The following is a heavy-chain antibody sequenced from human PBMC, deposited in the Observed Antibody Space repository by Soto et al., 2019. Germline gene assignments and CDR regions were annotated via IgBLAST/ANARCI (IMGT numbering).Heavy chain of an antibody. CDR3: ARDHLDYGDLKPHYYGMDV. CDR1: GGSISSYY. Sequence: SETLSLTCTVSGGSISSYYWSWIRQPPGKGLEWIGYIYYSGSTNYNPTLKSRVTISVDTSKNQFSLKLSSVTAADTAVYYCARDHLDYGDLKPHYYGMDVWGQGTTVTVSS. V-gene: IGHV4-59*01. J-gene: IGHJ6*02. CDR2: IYYSGST. D-gene: IGHD4-17*01.